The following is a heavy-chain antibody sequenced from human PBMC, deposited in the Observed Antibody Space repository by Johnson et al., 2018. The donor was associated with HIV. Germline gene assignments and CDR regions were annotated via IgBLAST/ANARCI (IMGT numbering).Heavy chain of an antibody. Sequence: QMLLVESGGGVVQPGRSLRLSCAASGFTFSSYAMHWVRQAPGKGLEWVAVISYDGSNKYYADSVKGRFTISRDNSKNTLYLQMNSLRAEDTAVYYCASSWGNAFDIWGQGTIVTVSS. J-gene: IGHJ3*02. CDR3: ASSWGNAFDI. V-gene: IGHV3-30-3*02. CDR2: ISYDGSNK. CDR1: GFTFSSYA. D-gene: IGHD7-27*01.